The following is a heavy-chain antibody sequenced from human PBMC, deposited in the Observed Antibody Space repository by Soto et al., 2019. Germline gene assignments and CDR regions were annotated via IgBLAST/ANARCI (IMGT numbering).Heavy chain of an antibody. CDR1: GFTFSSYG. CDR3: ARGDSSGPPFDY. D-gene: IGHD3-22*01. Sequence: GGSLRLSCAASGFTFSSYGMHWVRQAPGKGLEWVSAISSSSSNIYYADSVKGRFTISRDNAKNSLYLQMNSLRAEDTAVYYCARGDSSGPPFDYWGQGTLVTVSS. V-gene: IGHV3-21*01. J-gene: IGHJ4*02. CDR2: ISSSSSNI.